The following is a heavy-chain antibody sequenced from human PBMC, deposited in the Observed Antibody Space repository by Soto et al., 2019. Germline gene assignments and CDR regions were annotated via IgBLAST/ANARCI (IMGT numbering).Heavy chain of an antibody. V-gene: IGHV3-30-3*01. CDR3: ARDPEGYGMDV. CDR1: GFTFSSYA. Sequence: QVQLVESGGGVVQPGRSLRLSCAASGFTFSSYAMHWVRQAPGKGLEWVAVISYDGSNKYYADSVKGRFTISRDNSKNTLYLQMNSLRAEDTAVYYCARDPEGYGMDVWGQGTTVTVSS. CDR2: ISYDGSNK. J-gene: IGHJ6*02.